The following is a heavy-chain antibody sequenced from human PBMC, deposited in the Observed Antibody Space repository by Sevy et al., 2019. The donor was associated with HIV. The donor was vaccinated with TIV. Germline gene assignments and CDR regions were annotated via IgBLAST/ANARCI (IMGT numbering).Heavy chain of an antibody. CDR1: GVSITSGHYY. CDR3: GREPHQYYYNAGSLIDS. J-gene: IGHJ4*02. D-gene: IGHD3-10*01. V-gene: IGHV4-61*02. Sequence: SETLSLTCSVSGVSITSGHYYWSWIRQPAGGGLAWIGRIYSGGTTNYNPSLQNRVTILEDTSKNEFSLRLTSVTAADTAVYYCGREPHQYYYNAGSLIDSWGQGTLVTVSS. CDR2: IYSGGTT.